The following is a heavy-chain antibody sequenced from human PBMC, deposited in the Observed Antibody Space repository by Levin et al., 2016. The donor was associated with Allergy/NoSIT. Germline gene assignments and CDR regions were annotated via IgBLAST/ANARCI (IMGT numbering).Heavy chain of an antibody. D-gene: IGHD6-19*01. J-gene: IGHJ6*02. V-gene: IGHV1-46*01. CDR3: ARPGDSYRSNSMDV. CDR2: INPGGGGT. Sequence: WVRQAPGQGLEWMGIINPGGGGTSYAQKFQDRIIMTRDTSTRTVYMELGRLRFDDTAVYYCARPGDSYRSNSMDVWGQGTTVTVSS.